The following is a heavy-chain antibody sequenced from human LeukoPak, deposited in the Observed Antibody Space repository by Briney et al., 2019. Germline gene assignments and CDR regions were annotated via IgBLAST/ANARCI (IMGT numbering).Heavy chain of an antibody. V-gene: IGHV3-30*02. CDR3: AKDKGNQQLYALDV. J-gene: IGHJ6*02. Sequence: GGSLRLSCAASGFLVNDYGMHWVRQAPGKGPEWVAAMRFDGNTKYYVDSVEGRFTISRDTSKNTLFLQMNSLRDEDTATYYCAKDKGNQQLYALDVWGQGTTVRVSS. CDR2: MRFDGNTK. CDR1: GFLVNDYG. D-gene: IGHD1-1*01.